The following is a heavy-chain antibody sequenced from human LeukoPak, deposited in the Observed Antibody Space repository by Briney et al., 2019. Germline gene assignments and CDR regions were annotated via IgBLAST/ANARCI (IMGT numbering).Heavy chain of an antibody. CDR2: IQYDGSNE. D-gene: IGHD1-26*01. J-gene: IGHJ4*02. CDR1: GFTFGSYG. CDR3: AKDSEGVGAFDY. Sequence: GGSLRLSCAASGFTFGSYGMHWVRQAPGKGLEWVAYIQYDGSNEQYADSVKGRFSISRDSSKNILYLQMNSLRAEDTAVYYCAKDSEGVGAFDYWGQGTLVTVSS. V-gene: IGHV3-30*02.